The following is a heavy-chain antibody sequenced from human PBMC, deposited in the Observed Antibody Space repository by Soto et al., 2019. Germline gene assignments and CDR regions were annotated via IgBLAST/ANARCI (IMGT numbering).Heavy chain of an antibody. Sequence: SETLSLTCAVSGGSINSAYYWSWIRQHPGKGLEWIGYIYYSGSTYYNPSLKSRVTISVDTSKNQFSLKLSSVTAADTAVYYCARTPGYWGQGTLVTVSS. J-gene: IGHJ4*02. CDR2: IYYSGST. CDR3: ARTPGY. CDR1: GGSINSAYY. V-gene: IGHV4-31*11.